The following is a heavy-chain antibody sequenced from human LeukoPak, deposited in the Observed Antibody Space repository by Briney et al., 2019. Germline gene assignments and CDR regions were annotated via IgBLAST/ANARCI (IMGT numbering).Heavy chain of an antibody. V-gene: IGHV3-48*02. J-gene: IGHJ3*01. Sequence: GGSLRLSCAASGFTFSPYSMNWVRQAPGKGLEWVSYIRTSPSVTYYSDSVKGRFTVSRDNAKNSLYLQMNSLRDEDTAMYYCARDYAYAFDVWGQGTMVTVSS. CDR3: ARDYAYAFDV. D-gene: IGHD2-2*01. CDR1: GFTFSPYS. CDR2: IRTSPSVT.